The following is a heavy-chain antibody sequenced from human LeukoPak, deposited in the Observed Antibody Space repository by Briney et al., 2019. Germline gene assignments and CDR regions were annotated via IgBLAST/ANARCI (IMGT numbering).Heavy chain of an antibody. CDR2: IYHSGST. CDR1: GSISSYY. Sequence: PSETLSLTCTVSGSISSYYWSWIRQPPGKGLEWIGYIYHSGSTYYNPSLKSRVTISVDRSKNQFSLKLSSVTAADTAVYYCARHYIGRGMDVWGQGTTVTVSS. CDR3: ARHYIGRGMDV. J-gene: IGHJ6*02. V-gene: IGHV4-59*08. D-gene: IGHD5-12*01.